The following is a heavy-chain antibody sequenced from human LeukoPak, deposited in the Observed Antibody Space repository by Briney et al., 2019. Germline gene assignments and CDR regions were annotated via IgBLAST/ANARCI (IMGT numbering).Heavy chain of an antibody. V-gene: IGHV1-2*06. CDR2: INPNSGGT. CDR1: GYTFTGYY. J-gene: IGHJ4*02. Sequence: ASVKVSCKASGYTFTGYYMHWVRQAPGQGLEWMGRINPNSGGTNYAQKFQGRVTMSRDTSISTAYKELSRLRSDDTAVYYCARGGGVWYYYDSSGYSVDYWGQGTLVTVSS. D-gene: IGHD3-22*01. CDR3: ARGGGVWYYYDSSGYSVDY.